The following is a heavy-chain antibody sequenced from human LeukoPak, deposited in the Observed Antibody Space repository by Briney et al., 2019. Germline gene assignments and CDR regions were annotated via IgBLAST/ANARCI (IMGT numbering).Heavy chain of an antibody. V-gene: IGHV3-30*04. D-gene: IGHD3-22*01. CDR3: ARDSYYYDR. Sequence: PGGSLRLSCAASGFTFSSYAMHWVRQAPGKRLEWVAVISYDGSNKYYADSVKGRLTISRDNSKNTLYLQMNSLRAEDTAVYYCARDSYYYDRWGQGTLVTVSS. CDR2: ISYDGSNK. J-gene: IGHJ4*02. CDR1: GFTFSSYA.